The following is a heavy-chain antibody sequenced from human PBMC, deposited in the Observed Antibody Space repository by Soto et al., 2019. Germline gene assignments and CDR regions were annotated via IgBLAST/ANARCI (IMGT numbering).Heavy chain of an antibody. J-gene: IGHJ4*02. Sequence: EVQLVESGGDLVRPGGSLTLSCATSGFTFTRAWMNWVRQAPGGGLEWIGRIKTTADGGTTDFAAPVRGRFAISRDDSRNTLYLHMNSLKSDDTAVYYCTTLGHRRRLIEDYWGQGTLVTVSS. CDR2: IKTTADGGTT. CDR1: GFTFTRAW. CDR3: TTLGHRRRLIEDY. V-gene: IGHV3-15*01. D-gene: IGHD2-21*01.